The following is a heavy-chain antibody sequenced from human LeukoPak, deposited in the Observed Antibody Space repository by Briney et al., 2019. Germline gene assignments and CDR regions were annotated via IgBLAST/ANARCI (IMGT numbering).Heavy chain of an antibody. J-gene: IGHJ4*02. CDR2: INPNSGGT. D-gene: IGHD3-3*01. CDR3: ARAQRITIFGVVPLFDY. V-gene: IGHV1-2*02. CDR1: GYTFTGYY. Sequence: GASVKVSCKASGYTFTGYYMHWVRQAPGQGLEWMGWINPNSGGTNYAQKFQGRVTMTRDTSISTAYMELSRLRSDATAVYYCARAQRITIFGVVPLFDYWGQGTLVTVSS.